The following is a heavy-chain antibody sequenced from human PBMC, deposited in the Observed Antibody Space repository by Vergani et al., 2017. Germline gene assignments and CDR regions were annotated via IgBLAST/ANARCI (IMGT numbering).Heavy chain of an antibody. V-gene: IGHV3-53*01. Sequence: VQLVESGGGVVQPGRSLRLSCVASGFIVSSNYMSWVRQAPGKGLEWVSVIYDSGSTDYADSVKGRFTISRDNSKNTLYLQMNSLRAEDTAVYYCALSLRYFDWLLVRQFDYWGQGTLVTVSS. CDR3: ALSLRYFDWLLVRQFDY. CDR1: GFIVSSNY. CDR2: IYDSGST. D-gene: IGHD3-9*01. J-gene: IGHJ4*02.